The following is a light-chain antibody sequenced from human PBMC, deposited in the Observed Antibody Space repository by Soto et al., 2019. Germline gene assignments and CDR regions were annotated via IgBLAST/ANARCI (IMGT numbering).Light chain of an antibody. CDR1: SSDVGGYNY. V-gene: IGLV2-8*01. Sequence: QAVLTQPPSASGSPGQSVTISCTGTSSDVGGYNYVSWYQLHPGKAPKLMIYEVSKRPSGVPDRFSGSKSGNTASLTVSGLQAEDEAVYYCSSYAGSNNFVFGTGTKLTVL. J-gene: IGLJ1*01. CDR2: EVS. CDR3: SSYAGSNNFV.